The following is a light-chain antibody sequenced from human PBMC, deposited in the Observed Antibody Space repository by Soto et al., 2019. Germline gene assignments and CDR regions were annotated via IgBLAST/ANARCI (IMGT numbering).Light chain of an antibody. CDR2: GAF. V-gene: IGKV3-20*01. Sequence: EIVLTQSPGTLSLSPGERATLSCRASQSLSSTYLAWYQQKPRQAPRLLIYGAFSRATDIPDRFSGSGSGTDFTLTISRLEPEDFAVYYCQQYGSSPWTFGQGTKVDIK. J-gene: IGKJ1*01. CDR1: QSLSSTY. CDR3: QQYGSSPWT.